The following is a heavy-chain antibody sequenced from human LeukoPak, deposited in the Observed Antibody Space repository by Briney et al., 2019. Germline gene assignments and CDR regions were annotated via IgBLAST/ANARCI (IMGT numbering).Heavy chain of an antibody. V-gene: IGHV1-2*02. CDR1: GYTFTGYY. Sequence: ASVKVSCKASGYTFTGYYMHWVRQAPGQGLEWMGWINPSSGGTNYAQKFQGRVTMTRDTSISTAYMELSRLRSDDTAVYYCARDKDSTELLWFGEFIDYWGQGTLVTASS. J-gene: IGHJ4*02. D-gene: IGHD3-10*01. CDR3: ARDKDSTELLWFGEFIDY. CDR2: INPSSGGT.